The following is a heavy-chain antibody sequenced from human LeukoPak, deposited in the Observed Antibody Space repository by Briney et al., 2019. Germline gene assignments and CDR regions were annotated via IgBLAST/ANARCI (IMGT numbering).Heavy chain of an antibody. D-gene: IGHD6-6*01. Sequence: GGSLRLSCAVSGFTVSNDYMSWVRQAPGKGLEWVSVIYGGGDTYYADSVRGRFTISRDNFENTLFLQVDSLRPEDTAVYYCTRLLPSSHHFFDSWGQGTLVTVSS. V-gene: IGHV3-53*01. J-gene: IGHJ4*02. CDR2: IYGGGDT. CDR1: GFTVSNDY. CDR3: TRLLPSSHHFFDS.